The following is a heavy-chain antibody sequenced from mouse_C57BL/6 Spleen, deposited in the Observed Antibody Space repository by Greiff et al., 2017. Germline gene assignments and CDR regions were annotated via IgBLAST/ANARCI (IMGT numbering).Heavy chain of an antibody. CDR1: GFNIKDDY. J-gene: IGHJ2*01. Sequence: EVQLQQSGAELVRPGASVKLSCTASGFNIKDDYMHWVKQRPEQGLEWIGWIDPENGDTEYASKFQGKATITADTSSNTAYLQLSSLTSEDTAVYYCTTTYGNTFFDYWGQGTTLTVSS. CDR3: TTTYGNTFFDY. V-gene: IGHV14-4*01. CDR2: IDPENGDT. D-gene: IGHD2-1*01.